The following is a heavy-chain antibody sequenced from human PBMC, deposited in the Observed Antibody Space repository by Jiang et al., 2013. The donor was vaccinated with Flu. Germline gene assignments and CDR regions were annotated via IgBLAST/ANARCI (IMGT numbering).Heavy chain of an antibody. CDR1: GDNVSSNTAA. J-gene: IGHJ5*02. D-gene: IGHD3-22*01. V-gene: IGHV6-1*01. Sequence: SQTLSLTCAISGDNVSSNTAAWNWIRQSPSRGLEWLGRTYYRSKWYNDYAVSVKSRITINPDTSKNQFSLQLNSVTPEDTAVYYCARGGQAYFYDSSGYYSPNNWFDPWGQGTLVTVSS. CDR3: ARGGQAYFYDSSGYYSPNNWFDP. CDR2: TYYRSKWYN.